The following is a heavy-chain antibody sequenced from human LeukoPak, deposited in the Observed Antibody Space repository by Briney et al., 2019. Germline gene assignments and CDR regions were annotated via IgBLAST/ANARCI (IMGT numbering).Heavy chain of an antibody. V-gene: IGHV3-30*02. J-gene: IGHJ4*02. CDR2: IRYDGSNK. D-gene: IGHD3-10*01. CDR3: ARGDTMVRGVTYFDY. CDR1: GFTFNSYG. Sequence: GGSLRLSCVASGFTFNSYGMHWVRQAPGKGLEWVAFIRYDGSNKYYADSVKGRFTISRDNSKNTLYLQMNSLRAEDTAVYYCARGDTMVRGVTYFDYWGQGTLVTVSS.